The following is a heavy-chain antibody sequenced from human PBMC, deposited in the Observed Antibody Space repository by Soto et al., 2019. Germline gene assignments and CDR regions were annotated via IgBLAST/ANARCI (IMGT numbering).Heavy chain of an antibody. CDR3: ASAPFTIYDTSGYYDY. V-gene: IGHV3-33*01. Sequence: PGGSLRLSCAASGFTFSSSGMHWVRQAPGKGLEWVAIIWYDGSKKYYADSVKGRFTISRDNSKNTVYLQMNSLRAEDTAVYYCASAPFTIYDTSGYYDYWGQGTLVTVSS. CDR2: IWYDGSKK. CDR1: GFTFSSSG. J-gene: IGHJ4*02. D-gene: IGHD3-22*01.